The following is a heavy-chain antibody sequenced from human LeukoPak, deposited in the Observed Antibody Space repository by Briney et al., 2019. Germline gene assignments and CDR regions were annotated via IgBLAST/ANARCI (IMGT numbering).Heavy chain of an antibody. D-gene: IGHD3-16*01. V-gene: IGHV4-59*01. CDR3: ARGGGTLDY. Sequence: SETLSLTCTVSGDSISRYYWSWIRQPTGKGLEWIGYIYDSGKTNYNASLISRVTISVHTSKNQFSLKLTSVTPADTAVYYCARGGGTLDYWGQGTLVTVSS. CDR1: GDSISRYY. J-gene: IGHJ4*02. CDR2: IYDSGKT.